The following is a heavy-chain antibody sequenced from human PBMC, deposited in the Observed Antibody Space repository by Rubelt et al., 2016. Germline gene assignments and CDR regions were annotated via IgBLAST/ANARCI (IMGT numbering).Heavy chain of an antibody. CDR1: GYSFTNYW. CDR2: IYPGDSDT. Sequence: EVQLVQSGAEVKKPGQSLKISCKGSGYSFTNYWIGWVRQMSGKGLEWMGIIYPGDSDTRYSPSFQGQVTISADKSNSTAYLQWGSRKASDTAFYYCARHYSSSTEMDHWGQGTLVTVSS. J-gene: IGHJ4*02. CDR3: ARHYSSSTEMDH. D-gene: IGHD4-11*01. V-gene: IGHV5-51*01.